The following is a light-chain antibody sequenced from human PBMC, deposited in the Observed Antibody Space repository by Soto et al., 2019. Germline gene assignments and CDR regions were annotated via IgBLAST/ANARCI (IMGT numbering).Light chain of an antibody. V-gene: IGKV1-16*01. CDR2: AAN. CDR1: QDIENF. CDR3: QQYYRYPLT. Sequence: DIEMTQSPSSLSASLGDRITITWRASQDIENFITWFQQRPGKAPEALLFAANILQSGVPSRFSRSGFGTEFTLTIISLQPEDLATYFCQQYYRYPLTFGGGTKVEI. J-gene: IGKJ4*01.